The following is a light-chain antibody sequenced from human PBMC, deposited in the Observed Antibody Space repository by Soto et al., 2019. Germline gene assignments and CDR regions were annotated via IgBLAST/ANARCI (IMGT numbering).Light chain of an antibody. Sequence: DIQMTQSPSSLSASVGDRVTITCRASQSIRSFLNWYQQKPGKAPKLLIYAASNLESGVPSRFSGGGSGTGFTLTISSLQPEDFATYHCQQSYITPVTFGQGTRLE. CDR3: QQSYITPVT. J-gene: IGKJ5*01. V-gene: IGKV1-39*01. CDR1: QSIRSF. CDR2: AAS.